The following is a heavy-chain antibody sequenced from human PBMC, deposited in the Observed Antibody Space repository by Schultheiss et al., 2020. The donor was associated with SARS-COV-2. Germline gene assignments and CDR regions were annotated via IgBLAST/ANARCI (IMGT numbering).Heavy chain of an antibody. CDR3: AKDKGAMVNYFDY. CDR1: GFTFSSYG. J-gene: IGHJ4*02. CDR2: ISYDGSNK. D-gene: IGHD5-18*01. Sequence: GGSLRLSCAASGFTFSSYGMHWVRQAPGKGLEWVAVISYDGSNKYYADSVKGRFTISRDNSKNTLYLQMNSLRAEDSAVYYCAKDKGAMVNYFDYWGQGTLVTVSS. V-gene: IGHV3-30*18.